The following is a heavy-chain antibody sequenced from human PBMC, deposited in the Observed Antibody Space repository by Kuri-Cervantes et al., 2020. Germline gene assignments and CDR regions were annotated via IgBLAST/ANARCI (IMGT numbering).Heavy chain of an antibody. Sequence: GESLKISCAASGFTVSSNYMSWVRQAPGKGLEWVSVIYSGGSTYYADSVKGRFTISRDNSKNTLYLQMNSLRAEDTAVYYCARRKGISNYYYYGMDVWGQGTTVTVSS. CDR3: ARRKGISNYYYYGMDV. J-gene: IGHJ6*02. D-gene: IGHD3-3*01. V-gene: IGHV3-53*01. CDR1: GFTVSSNY. CDR2: IYSGGST.